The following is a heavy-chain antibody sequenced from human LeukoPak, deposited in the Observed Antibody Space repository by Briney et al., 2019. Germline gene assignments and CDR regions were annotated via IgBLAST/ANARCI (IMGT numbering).Heavy chain of an antibody. CDR3: AKGRNSIFGVVISSH. CDR2: ISGSGGST. Sequence: PGGSLRLSCAASGFTFSSYAMSWVRQAPGKGLEWVSAISGSGGSTYYADSVKGRFTISRDNPKNTLYLQMNSLRAEDTAVYYCAKGRNSIFGVVISSHWGQGTLVTVSS. V-gene: IGHV3-23*01. CDR1: GFTFSSYA. J-gene: IGHJ4*02. D-gene: IGHD3-3*01.